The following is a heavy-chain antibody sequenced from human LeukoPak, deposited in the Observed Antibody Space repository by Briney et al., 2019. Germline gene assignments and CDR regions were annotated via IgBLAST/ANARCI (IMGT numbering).Heavy chain of an antibody. V-gene: IGHV3-23*01. CDR1: GFTFSSYA. CDR2: ISGSGGST. J-gene: IGHJ6*03. Sequence: GGSLRLSCAASGFTFSSYAMSWVRQAPGKGLEWVSAISGSGGSTYYADSVKGRFTISRDNSKNTLYLQMNGLRAEDTAVYYCAKGSTKAYCSGGSCYRSIYYYMDVWGKGTTVTVSS. CDR3: AKGSTKAYCSGGSCYRSIYYYMDV. D-gene: IGHD2-15*01.